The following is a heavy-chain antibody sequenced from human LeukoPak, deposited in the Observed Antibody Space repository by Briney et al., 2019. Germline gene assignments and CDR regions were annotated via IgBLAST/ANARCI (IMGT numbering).Heavy chain of an antibody. CDR2: ISYDGSNK. J-gene: IGHJ4*02. V-gene: IGHV3-30*04. Sequence: GRSLRLSCAASGFTFSSYAMHWVRQAPGKGLEWVVVISYDGSNKYYADSVKGRFTISRDNSKNTLYLQMNSLGAEDTAVYYCTTRGSGSYTFDYWGQGTLVTVSS. D-gene: IGHD3-10*01. CDR1: GFTFSSYA. CDR3: TTRGSGSYTFDY.